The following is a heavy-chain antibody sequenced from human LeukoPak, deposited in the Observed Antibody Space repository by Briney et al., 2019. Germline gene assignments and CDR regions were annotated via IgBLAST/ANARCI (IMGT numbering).Heavy chain of an antibody. CDR3: ARVVGGSWIDY. Sequence: PGGSLRLSCAASGFTFSSYWMHWVRQAPGKGLVWVSRSNSDGGSTSYADSVKGRFTISRDNAKNTLYLQMNSLRAEDTAVYYCARVVGGSWIDYWGQGTLVTVSS. V-gene: IGHV3-74*01. CDR2: SNSDGGST. D-gene: IGHD2-15*01. J-gene: IGHJ4*02. CDR1: GFTFSSYW.